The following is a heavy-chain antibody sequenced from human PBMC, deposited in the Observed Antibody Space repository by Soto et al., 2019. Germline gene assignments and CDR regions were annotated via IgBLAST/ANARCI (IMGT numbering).Heavy chain of an antibody. CDR3: ASSGDSSGNNSHEFDS. D-gene: IGHD6-25*01. CDR1: GCTFNFDG. V-gene: IGHV1-18*01. Sequence: ASVKVSCKASGCTFNFDGITWVRQATGQGLEWMGWISGFNGNTNYAADLQGRVTMTTDTSTSTAYMELRGLRSDDTAVYYCASSGDSSGNNSHEFDSWGQGTLVTVSS. CDR2: ISGFNGNT. J-gene: IGHJ4*02.